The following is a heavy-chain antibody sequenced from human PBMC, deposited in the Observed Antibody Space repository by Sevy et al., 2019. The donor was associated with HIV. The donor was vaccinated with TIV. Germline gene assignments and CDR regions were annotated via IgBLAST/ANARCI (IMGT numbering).Heavy chain of an antibody. CDR2: ISSSGRTI. D-gene: IGHD5-18*01. V-gene: IGHV3-11*01. CDR3: ARGRGTAMAPGN. Sequence: GGSLRLSCAASGFTFSDYYMSWIRQAPGKGLEWVSSISSSGRTIYYADSVKGRFTISRDNAKNSLYLQMNSLRAEDTAGYYGARGRGTAMAPGNWGQGTLVTVSS. CDR1: GFTFSDYY. J-gene: IGHJ4*02.